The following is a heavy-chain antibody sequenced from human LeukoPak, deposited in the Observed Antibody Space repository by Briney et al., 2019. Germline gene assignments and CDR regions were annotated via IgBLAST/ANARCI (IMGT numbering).Heavy chain of an antibody. CDR2: ISAYNGNT. J-gene: IGHJ4*02. D-gene: IGHD3-3*01. CDR1: GYTFTSYG. V-gene: IGHV1-18*01. CDR3: ARDQHRLDDFWSGYPPTPFDY. Sequence: ASVKVSCKASGYTFTSYGISWVRQAPGQGLEWMGWISAYNGNTNHAQKLQGRVTMTTDTSTSTAYMELRSLRSDDTAVYYCARDQHRLDDFWSGYPPTPFDYWGQGTLVTVSS.